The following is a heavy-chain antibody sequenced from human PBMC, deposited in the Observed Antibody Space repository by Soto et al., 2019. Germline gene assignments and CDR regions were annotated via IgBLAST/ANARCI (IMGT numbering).Heavy chain of an antibody. D-gene: IGHD2-15*01. V-gene: IGHV3-11*06. J-gene: IGHJ4*02. CDR1: GFIFSNAW. Sequence: TGGSLRLSCAASGFIFSNAWMSWIRQAPGKGLEWVSYISLSRGYTKYADSVKGRFTISRDNTKNLLYLQMNSLRAEDTAVYYCARSVDLDHWGQGTLVTSPQ. CDR3: ARSVDLDH. CDR2: ISLSRGYT.